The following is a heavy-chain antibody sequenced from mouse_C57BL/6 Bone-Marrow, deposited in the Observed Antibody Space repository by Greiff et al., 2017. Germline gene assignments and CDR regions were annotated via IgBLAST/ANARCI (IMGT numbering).Heavy chain of an antibody. J-gene: IGHJ1*03. Sequence: DVKLQESGPGLVKPSQSLSLTCSVTGYSITSGYYWNWIRQFPGNKLEWMGYISYDGSNNYNPTLNNRISITRDTSKNQFFLKLNTVTTEDTATYYCAREDYWYFDVWGTGTTVTVSS. CDR1: GYSITSGYY. V-gene: IGHV3-6*01. CDR3: AREDYWYFDV. CDR2: ISYDGSN.